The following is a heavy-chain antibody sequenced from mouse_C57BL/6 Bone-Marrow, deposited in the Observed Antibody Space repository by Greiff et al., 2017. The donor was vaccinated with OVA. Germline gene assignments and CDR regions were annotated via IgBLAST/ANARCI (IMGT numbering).Heavy chain of an antibody. Sequence: EVKLMESGPELVKPGASVKISCKASGYSFTDYNMNWVKQSNGKSLEWIGVINPNYGTTSYNQKFKGKATLTVDQSYSTAYMQLNSLTSEDSAVYYCARGRYYEAMDYWGQGTSVTVSS. CDR3: ARGRYYEAMDY. V-gene: IGHV1-39*01. J-gene: IGHJ4*01. CDR1: GYSFTDYN. D-gene: IGHD1-1*01. CDR2: INPNYGTT.